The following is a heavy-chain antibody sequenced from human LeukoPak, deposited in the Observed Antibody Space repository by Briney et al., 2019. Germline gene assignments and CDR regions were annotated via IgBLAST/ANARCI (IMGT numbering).Heavy chain of an antibody. Sequence: SETLSLTCTVSGGSISSYYWSWIRQPPGKGLEWIGYIYYSGSTNYNPSLKSRVTISVDTSMNQFSLKLSSVTAADTAVYYCARDSVSGSIDYWGQGTLVTVSS. J-gene: IGHJ4*02. D-gene: IGHD1-1*01. CDR1: GGSISSYY. CDR3: ARDSVSGSIDY. V-gene: IGHV4-59*01. CDR2: IYYSGST.